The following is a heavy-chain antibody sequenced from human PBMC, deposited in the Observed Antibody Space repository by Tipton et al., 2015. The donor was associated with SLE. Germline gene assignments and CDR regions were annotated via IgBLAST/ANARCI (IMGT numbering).Heavy chain of an antibody. Sequence: TLSLTCSVSGGSISTSAYYWGWIRQPPGKRLEWIGTIHYSGSTFYNPSLRSRLTMSIDTSKNQFSLKLTSVTAADTAVYYCARDMGGPFDYWGQGALVSVSS. CDR2: IHYSGST. J-gene: IGHJ4*02. V-gene: IGHV4-39*07. CDR1: GGSISTSAYY. CDR3: ARDMGGPFDY. D-gene: IGHD2-15*01.